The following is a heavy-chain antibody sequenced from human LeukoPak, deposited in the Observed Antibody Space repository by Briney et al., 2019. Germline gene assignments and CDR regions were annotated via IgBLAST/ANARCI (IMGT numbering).Heavy chain of an antibody. Sequence: GESLKISCKGSGYSLTSYWIAWVRQMPGKGLEWMGIIYPDDSDTRYSPSFRGQVTITADKSISTAYLQWSSLKASDNAMYYCARQRRSSGWPNDYWGQGTLVTVSS. D-gene: IGHD6-19*01. V-gene: IGHV5-51*01. CDR2: IYPDDSDT. CDR3: ARQRRSSGWPNDY. CDR1: GYSLTSYW. J-gene: IGHJ4*02.